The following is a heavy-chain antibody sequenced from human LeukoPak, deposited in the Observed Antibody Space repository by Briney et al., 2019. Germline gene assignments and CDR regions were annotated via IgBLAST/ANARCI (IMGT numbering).Heavy chain of an antibody. CDR1: GGSISSSSYY. D-gene: IGHD6-19*01. V-gene: IGHV4-39*07. CDR3: ARDGGSDQYYFDT. CDR2: IYYSGST. Sequence: SQTLSLTCTVSGGSISSSSYYWGWIRQPPGKGLECIGSIYYSGSTHYNPSLKSRVTISVDKSKNQVSLELNSATAADTAMYFCARDGGSDQYYFDTWGQGTLVTVSS. J-gene: IGHJ4*02.